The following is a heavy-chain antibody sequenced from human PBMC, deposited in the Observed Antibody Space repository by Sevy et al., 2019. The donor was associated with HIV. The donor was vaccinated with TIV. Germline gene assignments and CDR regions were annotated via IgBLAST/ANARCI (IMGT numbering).Heavy chain of an antibody. V-gene: IGHV3-48*03. J-gene: IGHJ4*02. Sequence: GGSLRLSCTASGFTFSSYDMNWVRQAPGKGLEWVSKISSSGSSIYYADSVKGRFTISRDNAKNSLYLQMNSLRAEDTAVYYCARGCIGRLGELSHWGQGTLVTVSS. CDR1: GFTFSSYD. D-gene: IGHD3-16*02. CDR2: ISSSGSSI. CDR3: ARGCIGRLGELSH.